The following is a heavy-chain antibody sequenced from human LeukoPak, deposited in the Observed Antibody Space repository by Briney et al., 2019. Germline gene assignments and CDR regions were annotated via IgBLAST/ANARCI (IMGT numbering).Heavy chain of an antibody. D-gene: IGHD3-9*01. J-gene: IGHJ4*02. V-gene: IGHV3-66*01. CDR2: IYSGGST. CDR3: ARGAGLRYFDWSLLFDY. Sequence: GGSLRLSCVPSGITFSNSALSWVRQAPGKGLEWVSVIYSGGSTYYADSVKGRFTISRDNSKNTLYLQMNSLRAEDTAVYYCARGAGLRYFDWSLLFDYWGQGTLVTVSS. CDR1: GITFSNSA.